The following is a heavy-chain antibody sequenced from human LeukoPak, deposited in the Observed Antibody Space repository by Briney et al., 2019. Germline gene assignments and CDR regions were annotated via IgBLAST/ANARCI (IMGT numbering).Heavy chain of an antibody. Sequence: ASVKVSCKAFGDTFNDYHVHWVRQAPGLGAQGLEWMGWVTPSSGWRRYSQRFQGRVAMTSDTSTNTVYMELTRLTSDDTGIYFCATIGVSGSYWEFSRWGQGTLVTVSS. D-gene: IGHD1-26*01. V-gene: IGHV1-2*02. CDR2: VTPSSGWR. CDR3: ATIGVSGSYWEFSR. CDR1: GDTFNDYH. J-gene: IGHJ4*02.